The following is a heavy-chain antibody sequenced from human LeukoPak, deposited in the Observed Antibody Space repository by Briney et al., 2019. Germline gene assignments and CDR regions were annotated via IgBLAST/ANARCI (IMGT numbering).Heavy chain of an antibody. D-gene: IGHD3-22*01. CDR1: GFTFGSYG. CDR3: AREGGWLKKYYDSNPDAFDI. V-gene: IGHV3-30*02. J-gene: IGHJ3*02. CDR2: IRYDGSNK. Sequence: GGSLRLSCAASGFTFGSYGMHWVRQAPGKGLEWVAFIRYDGSNKYYADSVKGRFTISRDNSKNTLYLQMNSLRAEDTAVYYCAREGGWLKKYYDSNPDAFDIWGQGTMVTVSS.